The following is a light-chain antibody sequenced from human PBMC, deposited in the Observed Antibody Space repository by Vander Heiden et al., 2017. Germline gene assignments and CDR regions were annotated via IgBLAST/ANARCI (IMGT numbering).Light chain of an antibody. CDR2: EVT. V-gene: IGLV2-8*01. CDR3: SSYAGNNNKV. Sequence: QSALAQPPSASVSPGQSVAISCTGSSSDVGGYEYVSWYQQHPGKAPKLIIYEVTKRSSGVPDRFSGSKSGNTASLTVSGLQAEDEADYYCSSYAGNNNKVFGTGTKVTVL. J-gene: IGLJ1*01. CDR1: SSDVGGYEY.